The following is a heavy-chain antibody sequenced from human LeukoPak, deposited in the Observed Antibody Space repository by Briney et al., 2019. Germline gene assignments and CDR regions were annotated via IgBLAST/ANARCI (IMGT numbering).Heavy chain of an antibody. V-gene: IGHV1-18*01. CDR2: ISAYNGNT. Sequence: ASVNVSCKASGYTFTSYGISWVRQARGQGLEWMGWISAYNGNTNYAQNLQGRVTMTTDTSTSTAYMELRSLRSDDTAVYYCARDRQPCSSSSCLVDSWGQGTLVTVSS. D-gene: IGHD2-2*01. J-gene: IGHJ4*02. CDR1: GYTFTSYG. CDR3: ARDRQPCSSSSCLVDS.